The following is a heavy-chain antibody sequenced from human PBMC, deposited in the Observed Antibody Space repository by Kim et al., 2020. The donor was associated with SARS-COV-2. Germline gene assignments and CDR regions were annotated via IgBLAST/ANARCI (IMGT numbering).Heavy chain of an antibody. CDR2: IYYSGST. J-gene: IGHJ6*02. D-gene: IGHD3-10*01. V-gene: IGHV4-31*03. CDR1: GGSISSGGYY. Sequence: SETLSLTCTVSGGSISSGGYYWSWIRQHPGKGLEWIGYIYYSGSTYYNPSLKSRVTISVDTSKNQFSLKLSSVTAADTAVYYCARDRSPMVRGVIITNEPGSGMDVWGQGTTVTVSS. CDR3: ARDRSPMVRGVIITNEPGSGMDV.